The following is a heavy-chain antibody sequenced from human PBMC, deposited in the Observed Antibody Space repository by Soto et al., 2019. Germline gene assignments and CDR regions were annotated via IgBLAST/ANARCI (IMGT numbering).Heavy chain of an antibody. D-gene: IGHD3-10*01. CDR2: IYNGGNT. CDR1: VGSISSYY. Sequence: SETLSLTCTVSVGSISSYYWSWIRQSAGKGLEWIGRIYNGGNTQYNPSLKSRVTMSADTSKNQFSLRLNSVTAADTAVYYCARDGSDSYGLDVWGQGTTVTVSS. CDR3: ARDGSDSYGLDV. J-gene: IGHJ6*02. V-gene: IGHV4-4*07.